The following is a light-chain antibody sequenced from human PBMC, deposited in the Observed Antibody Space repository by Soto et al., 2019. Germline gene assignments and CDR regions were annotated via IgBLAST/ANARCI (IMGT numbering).Light chain of an antibody. CDR1: QGIRND. V-gene: IGKV1-17*01. J-gene: IGKJ2*01. CDR2: AAS. CDR3: QQYKTYPPT. Sequence: DIQMTQSPSSLSASVGDRVTITCRASQGIRNDLGWFQQKPGKAPKRLMYAASSLQSGVPSRFSGSGAGTEFTLTMSSLQPEDFATYYCQQYKTYPPTFGQGTKLEIK.